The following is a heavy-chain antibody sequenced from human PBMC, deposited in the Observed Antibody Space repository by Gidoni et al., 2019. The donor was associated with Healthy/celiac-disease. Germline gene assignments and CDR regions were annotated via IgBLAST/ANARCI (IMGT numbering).Heavy chain of an antibody. D-gene: IGHD3-3*01. CDR1: GGSISSYY. V-gene: IGHV4-59*01. CDR3: ARVVTIFGVATDAFDI. Sequence: QVQLQESGPGLVKPSETLSLTCTVSGGSISSYYWSWIRQPPGKGLEWIGYIYYSGSTNYNPSLKSRVTISVDTSKNQFSLKLSSVTAADTAVYYCARVVTIFGVATDAFDIWGQGTMVTVSS. CDR2: IYYSGST. J-gene: IGHJ3*02.